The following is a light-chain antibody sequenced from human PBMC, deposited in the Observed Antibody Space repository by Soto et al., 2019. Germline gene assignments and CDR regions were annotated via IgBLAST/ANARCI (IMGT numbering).Light chain of an antibody. CDR3: SSYAGSYTVV. J-gene: IGLJ2*01. Sequence: QSVLTQPASVSGSPGQSITVSCTGTSSDVGGHNYVSWFQQHPGQAPKLLIYEVTTRPSGVSTRFSGSKSGNTASLTISGLQAEDEADYHCSSYAGSYTVVFGGGTQLTVL. V-gene: IGLV2-14*01. CDR2: EVT. CDR1: SSDVGGHNY.